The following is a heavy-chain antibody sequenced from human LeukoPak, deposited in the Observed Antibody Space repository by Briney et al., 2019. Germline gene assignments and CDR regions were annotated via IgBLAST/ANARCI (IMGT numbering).Heavy chain of an antibody. CDR2: ISSSSSYI. CDR1: GFTFSSYS. D-gene: IGHD1-26*01. V-gene: IGHV3-21*01. J-gene: IGHJ4*02. CDR3: ARVAHYYHLDQ. Sequence: GGSLRLSCAASGFTFSSYSINWVRQAPGKGLEWVSSISSSSSYIYYADSVEGRFTISRDNAKNSLYLQMKSLRAEDTAVYYCARVAHYYHLDQWGQGTLVTVSS.